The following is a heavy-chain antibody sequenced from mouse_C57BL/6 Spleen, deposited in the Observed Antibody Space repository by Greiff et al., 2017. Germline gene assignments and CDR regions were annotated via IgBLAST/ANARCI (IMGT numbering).Heavy chain of an antibody. CDR3: SSLTTVVATGAMDY. V-gene: IGHV1-64*01. D-gene: IGHD1-1*01. J-gene: IGHJ4*01. Sequence: QVQLQQPGAELVKPGASVKLSCKASGYTFTSYWMHWVKQRPGQGLEWIGMIHPNSGSTNYNENFKSKATLTVDKSSSTAYIKLSILTSEAAAVYYCSSLTTVVATGAMDYWGQGTSVTVSS. CDR2: IHPNSGST. CDR1: GYTFTSYW.